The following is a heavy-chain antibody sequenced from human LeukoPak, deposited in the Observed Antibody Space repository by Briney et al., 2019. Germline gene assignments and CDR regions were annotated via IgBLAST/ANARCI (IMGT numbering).Heavy chain of an antibody. D-gene: IGHD6-19*01. V-gene: IGHV4-34*01. CDR1: GGSFSGYY. CDR2: INHSGST. J-gene: IGHJ3*02. CDR3: ATSFGYSSGWRGTFDI. Sequence: PSETLSLTCAVYGGSFSGYYWSWIRQPPGKGLEWIGEINHSGSTNYNPSLKRRVTISIDTSKNQFSLKLSYVTAADTAVYYCATSFGYSSGWRGTFDIWGQGTMVTVSS.